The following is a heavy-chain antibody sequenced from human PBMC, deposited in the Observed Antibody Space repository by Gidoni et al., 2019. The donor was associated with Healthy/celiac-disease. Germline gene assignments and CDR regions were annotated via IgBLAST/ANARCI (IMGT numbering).Heavy chain of an antibody. CDR2: INHSGST. CDR1: GGSFSGYY. J-gene: IGHJ6*03. V-gene: IGHV4-34*01. CDR3: ARVTDYGSGSYFPRVYYYMDV. D-gene: IGHD3-10*01. Sequence: QVQLQQWGAGLLKPSETLSLTCAVYGGSFSGYYWSWIRQPPGKGLEWIGEINHSGSTNYNPSLKSRVTISVDTSKNQFSLKLSSVTAADTAVYYCARVTDYGSGSYFPRVYYYMDVWGKGTTVTVSS.